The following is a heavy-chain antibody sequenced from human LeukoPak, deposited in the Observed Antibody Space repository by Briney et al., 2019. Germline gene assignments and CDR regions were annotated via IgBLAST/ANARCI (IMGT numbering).Heavy chain of an antibody. CDR2: INPNSGGT. D-gene: IGHD3-3*01. CDR1: GYTFTGYY. Sequence: VASVKVSCKASGYTFTGYYMHWVRQALGQGLEWMGRINPNSGGTNYAQKFQGRVTMTRDTSISTAYMELSRLRSDDTAVYYCARGFNNVLRFLEWLFYFDYWGQGTLVTVSS. V-gene: IGHV1-2*06. J-gene: IGHJ4*02. CDR3: ARGFNNVLRFLEWLFYFDY.